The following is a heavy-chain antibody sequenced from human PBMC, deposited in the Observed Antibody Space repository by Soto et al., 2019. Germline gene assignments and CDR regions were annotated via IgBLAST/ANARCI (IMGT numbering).Heavy chain of an antibody. V-gene: IGHV1-3*01. J-gene: IGHJ2*01. CDR1: GYTFTSYA. D-gene: IGHD4-17*01. CDR3: ARAISSVTTFYFDL. CDR2: INAGNGNT. Sequence: QVQLVQSGAEVKKPGASVKGSCKASGYTFTSYAMHWVRQAPGQRLEWMGWINAGNGNTKYSQKFQGSVTVTRDTSASTAYMELSSLRSEDTAVYYCARAISSVTTFYFDLWGRGTLVTVSS.